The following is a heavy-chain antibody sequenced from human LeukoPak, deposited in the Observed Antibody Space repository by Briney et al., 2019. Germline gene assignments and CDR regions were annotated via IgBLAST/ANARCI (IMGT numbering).Heavy chain of an antibody. V-gene: IGHV1-18*01. D-gene: IGHD3-10*01. CDR3: ERSMVRAVTQVASDY. Sequence: ASVKVSCKASGYTYSDYGISWVRQAPGQGLEWMGWISTYNGNTIYAEKPQGRVTMTTDTSTSTAYMELRSLRSDDTAVYYCERSMVRAVTQVASDYWGQGTLVTVSS. CDR1: GYTYSDYG. J-gene: IGHJ4*02. CDR2: ISTYNGNT.